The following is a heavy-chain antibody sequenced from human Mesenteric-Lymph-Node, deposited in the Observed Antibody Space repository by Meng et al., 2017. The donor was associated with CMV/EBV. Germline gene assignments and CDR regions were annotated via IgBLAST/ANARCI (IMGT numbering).Heavy chain of an antibody. CDR3: AREGGYYGMDV. CDR1: GGPSSSSSYY. Sequence: SETLSLTCTVSGGPSSSSSYYWGWIRQPPGKGLEWIGEINHSGSTNYNPSLKSRVTISVDTSKNQFSLKLSSVTAADTAVYYCAREGGYYGMDVWGQGTTVTVSS. V-gene: IGHV4-39*07. CDR2: INHSGST. D-gene: IGHD1-26*01. J-gene: IGHJ6*02.